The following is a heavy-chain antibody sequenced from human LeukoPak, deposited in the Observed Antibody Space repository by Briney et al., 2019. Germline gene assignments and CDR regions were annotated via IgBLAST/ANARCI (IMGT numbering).Heavy chain of an antibody. Sequence: SETLSLTCTVSGGSISSSSYYWGWIRQPPGMGLEWIGSIYYSGSTYYNPSLKSRVTISVDTSKNQFSLTLSSVTAADTAVYYCARYSSSSRDYWGQGALVTVSS. CDR2: IYYSGST. J-gene: IGHJ4*02. V-gene: IGHV4-39*07. CDR3: ARYSSSSRDY. D-gene: IGHD6-6*01. CDR1: GGSISSSSYY.